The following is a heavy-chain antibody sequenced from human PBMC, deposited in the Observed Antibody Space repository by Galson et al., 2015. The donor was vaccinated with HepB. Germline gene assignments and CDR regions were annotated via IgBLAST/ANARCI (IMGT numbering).Heavy chain of an antibody. CDR3: ARVIAARYYYGMDV. CDR2: ISSSSSYI. Sequence: SLRLSCAASGFTVSSNYMSWVRQASGKGLEWVSSISSSSSYIYYADSVKGRFTISRDNAKNSLYLQMNSLRAEDTAVYYCARVIAARYYYGMDVWGQGTAVTVSS. V-gene: IGHV3-21*01. J-gene: IGHJ6*02. CDR1: GFTVSSNY. D-gene: IGHD6-25*01.